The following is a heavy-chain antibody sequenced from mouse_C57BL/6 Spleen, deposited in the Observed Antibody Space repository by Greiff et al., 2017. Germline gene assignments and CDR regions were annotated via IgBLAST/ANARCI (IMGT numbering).Heavy chain of an antibody. Sequence: VQLKQSGPELVKPGASVKIPCKASGYTFTDYNMDWVKQSHGKSLEWIGDINPNNGGTIYNQKFKGKATLTVDKSSSTAYMELRSLTSEDTAVYYCARGDYGRDWYFDVWGTGTTVTVSS. CDR2: INPNNGGT. V-gene: IGHV1-18*01. CDR3: ARGDYGRDWYFDV. D-gene: IGHD1-1*01. CDR1: GYTFTDYN. J-gene: IGHJ1*03.